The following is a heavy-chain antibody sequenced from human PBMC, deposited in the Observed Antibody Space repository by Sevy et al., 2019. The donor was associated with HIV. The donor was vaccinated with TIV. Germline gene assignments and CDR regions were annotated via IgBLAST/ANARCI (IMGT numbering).Heavy chain of an antibody. CDR1: GFIFSNYY. CDR3: ARVRDRYCSGGSCYYGYFFYY. V-gene: IGHV3-48*01. D-gene: IGHD2-15*01. J-gene: IGHJ4*02. CDR2: ISDRSDTK. Sequence: GGPLRLSCAASGFIFSNYYMTWVRQAPGKGLEWVSYISDRSDTKSYADSVKGRFTISRDNAKNALYLQMSSLRGEDTAVYYCARVRDRYCSGGSCYYGYFFYYWGQGTLVTVSS.